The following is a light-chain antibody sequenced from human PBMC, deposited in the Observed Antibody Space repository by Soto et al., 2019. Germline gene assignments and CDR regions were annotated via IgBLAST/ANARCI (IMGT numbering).Light chain of an antibody. CDR2: GAS. Sequence: EMVLTQSPGTLSLSPGERATLSCRASQSVSSNLAWYQQKPGQAPRLLIYGASSRATGIPDRFSGSGSGTDFTLTISRLEPEDFALYYCQQYAHSTPISFGQGTRLE. V-gene: IGKV3-20*01. CDR1: QSVSSN. J-gene: IGKJ5*01. CDR3: QQYAHSTPIS.